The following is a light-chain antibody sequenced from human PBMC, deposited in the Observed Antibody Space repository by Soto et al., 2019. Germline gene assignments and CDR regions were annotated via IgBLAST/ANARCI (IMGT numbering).Light chain of an antibody. CDR3: QQYGSSPNT. Sequence: DIQMTQSPSSLSASVGDRVTITCRASQSISSYLNWYQQKPGKAPKLLIYAASSLQSGVPSRFSGSGSGTGFTLTINRLEPEDFAVYYCQQYGSSPNTFGQGTRLEIK. CDR1: QSISSY. V-gene: IGKV1-39*01. J-gene: IGKJ5*01. CDR2: AAS.